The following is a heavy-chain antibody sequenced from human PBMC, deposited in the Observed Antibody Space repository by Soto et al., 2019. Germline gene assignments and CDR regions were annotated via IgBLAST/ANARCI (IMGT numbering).Heavy chain of an antibody. D-gene: IGHD3-22*01. J-gene: IGHJ4*02. CDR2: VIPIFGTA. CDR1: SIYT. Sequence: SIYTISGVRQSPGQGLEWMGGVIPIFGTANYAQKFQGRVTITADESTSTAYMELSSLRSEDTAVYYCARVDSSFHFDYWGQGTLVTVSS. V-gene: IGHV1-69*01. CDR3: ARVDSSFHFDY.